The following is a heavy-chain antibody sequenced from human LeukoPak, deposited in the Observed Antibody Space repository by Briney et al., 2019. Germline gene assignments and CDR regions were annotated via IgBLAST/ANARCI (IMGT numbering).Heavy chain of an antibody. D-gene: IGHD6-13*01. Sequence: GGSLRLSCAASGFTFSNYYMSWVRQAPGKGLEWVSVIYSGGSTYYADSVKGRFTISRDNSKNTLYLQMNSLRAEDTAVYYCARSSYSSSWYEYYFDYWGQGTLVTVSS. CDR2: IYSGGST. CDR3: ARSSYSSSWYEYYFDY. J-gene: IGHJ4*02. CDR1: GFTFSNYY. V-gene: IGHV3-53*01.